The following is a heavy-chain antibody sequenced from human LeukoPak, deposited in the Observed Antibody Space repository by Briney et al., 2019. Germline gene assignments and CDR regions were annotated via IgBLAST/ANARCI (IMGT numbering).Heavy chain of an antibody. D-gene: IGHD2-8*02. CDR3: ARVRTEWYIDL. CDR2: IRQDGDEK. Sequence: GGSLRLSCAGSGFIFNSHWMTWVRQAPGMGLEWVGNIRQDGDEKFYADSVRGRFTISRDNAKNSPYLHLNSLRAEDTAIYCARVRTEWYIDLWGRGTLVTVSP. CDR1: GFIFNSHW. J-gene: IGHJ2*01. V-gene: IGHV3-7*01.